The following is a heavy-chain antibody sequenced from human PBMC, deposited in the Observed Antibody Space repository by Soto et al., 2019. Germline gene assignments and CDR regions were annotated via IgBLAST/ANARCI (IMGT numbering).Heavy chain of an antibody. V-gene: IGHV4-31*03. CDR2: IYYSGST. Sequence: SETLSHTCTVSGGSISSGGYYWSWIRQHPGKGLEWIGYIYYSGSTYYNPSLKSRVTISVDTSKNQFSLKLSSVTAADTAVYYCARVWNYYDSSGYHFWFDPWGQGTLVTVSS. CDR1: GGSISSGGYY. D-gene: IGHD3-22*01. CDR3: ARVWNYYDSSGYHFWFDP. J-gene: IGHJ5*02.